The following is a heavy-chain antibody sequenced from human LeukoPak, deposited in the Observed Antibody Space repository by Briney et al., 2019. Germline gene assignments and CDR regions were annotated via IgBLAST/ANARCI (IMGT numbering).Heavy chain of an antibody. CDR3: ARGTTLITGTTRWWFDP. CDR1: GYTFTGYY. V-gene: IGHV1-2*02. J-gene: IGHJ5*02. D-gene: IGHD1-7*01. Sequence: GASVKVSCKASGYTFTGYYMHWVRQAPGQGLEWMGWINPNSGGTNYAQKFQGRVTMTRDTSISTGYMELSRLRSDDTAVYYCARGTTLITGTTRWWFDPWGQGTLVTVSS. CDR2: INPNSGGT.